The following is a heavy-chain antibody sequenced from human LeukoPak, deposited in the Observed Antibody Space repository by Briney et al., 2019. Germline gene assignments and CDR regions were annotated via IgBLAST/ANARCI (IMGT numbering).Heavy chain of an antibody. CDR1: GGSFSGYC. Sequence: SETLSLTCAVYGGSFSGYCWSWIRQPPGKGLEWIGEINHSGSTNYNPSLKSRVTISVDTSKNQFSLKLSSVTAADTAVYYCARGRVGATTFDYWGQGTLVTVSS. CDR3: ARGRVGATTFDY. J-gene: IGHJ4*02. D-gene: IGHD1-26*01. CDR2: INHSGST. V-gene: IGHV4-34*01.